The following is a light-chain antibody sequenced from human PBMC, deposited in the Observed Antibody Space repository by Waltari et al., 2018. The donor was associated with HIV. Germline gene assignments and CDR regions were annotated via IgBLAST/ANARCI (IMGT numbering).Light chain of an antibody. J-gene: IGLJ1*01. Sequence: QSALTQPASVSGSPGQSITISCSGTSSDVGGYNSVSWYQQYPGKAPKPMIYGVSERPSGVSNRFSGSKSGNTASLTISGLQAEDEADYYCSSYTSSSTYVFGTGTKVTVL. CDR2: GVS. CDR3: SSYTSSSTYV. V-gene: IGLV2-14*01. CDR1: SSDVGGYNS.